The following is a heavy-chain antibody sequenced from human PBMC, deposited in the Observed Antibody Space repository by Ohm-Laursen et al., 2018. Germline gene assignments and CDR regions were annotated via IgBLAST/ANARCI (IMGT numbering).Heavy chain of an antibody. CDR3: AKLNGYSAS. CDR1: GFTFSSYG. CDR2: ISDSGGGT. V-gene: IGHV3-23*01. Sequence: SLRLSCAASGFTFSSYGMHWVRQAPGKGLEWVSSISDSGGGTYYADSVKGRFTVSRDNSKNTLYLHMNSLRAEDTAVYYCAKLNGYSASWGQGTLVTVSS. J-gene: IGHJ4*02. D-gene: IGHD5-12*01.